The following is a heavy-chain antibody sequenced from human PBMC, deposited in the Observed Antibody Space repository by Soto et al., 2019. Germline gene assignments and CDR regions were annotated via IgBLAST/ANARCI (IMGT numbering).Heavy chain of an antibody. V-gene: IGHV3-9*01. J-gene: IGHJ4*02. D-gene: IGHD6-13*01. CDR1: GFTFDDYA. Sequence: GGSLRLSCAASGFTFDDYAMHWVRQAPGKGLEWVSGISWNSGSIGYADSVKGRFTISRDNAKSSLYLQMNSLRAEDTALYYCAREHSSSWYNWGQGTLVTVSS. CDR3: AREHSSSWYN. CDR2: ISWNSGSI.